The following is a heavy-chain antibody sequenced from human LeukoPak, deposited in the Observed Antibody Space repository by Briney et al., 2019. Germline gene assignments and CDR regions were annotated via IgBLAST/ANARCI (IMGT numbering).Heavy chain of an antibody. J-gene: IGHJ2*01. CDR3: ARESGYGDRQAGSWYFGL. CDR2: IYYSGST. D-gene: IGHD4-17*01. Sequence: PSETLSLTCTVSGGSISSGCYYWSWIRQHPGKGLEWIGYIYYSGSTYYNPSLKSRVTISVDTSKNQFSLKLSSVTAADTAVYYCARESGYGDRQAGSWYFGLWGRGTLVTVSS. V-gene: IGHV4-31*03. CDR1: GGSISSGCYY.